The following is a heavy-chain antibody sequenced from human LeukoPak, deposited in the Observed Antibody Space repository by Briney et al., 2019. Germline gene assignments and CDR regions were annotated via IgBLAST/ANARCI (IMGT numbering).Heavy chain of an antibody. V-gene: IGHV3-23*01. J-gene: IGHJ4*02. Sequence: SGGSLRLSCAASGFTFSSYAMSWVRQAPGKGLEWVSAISGSGGSTYYADSVKGRFTISRDNSKNTLYLQMNSLRAEDTAVYYCARFRSSSSPWFDYWGQGTLVTVSS. CDR2: ISGSGGST. D-gene: IGHD6-6*01. CDR3: ARFRSSSSPWFDY. CDR1: GFTFSSYA.